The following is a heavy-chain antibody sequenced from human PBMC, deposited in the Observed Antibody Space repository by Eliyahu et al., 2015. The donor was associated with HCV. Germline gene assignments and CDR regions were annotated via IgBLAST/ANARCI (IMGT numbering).Heavy chain of an antibody. J-gene: IGHJ4*02. D-gene: IGHD1-1*01. V-gene: IGHV1-8*01. Sequence: QVQLVQSGPEVKKPGASVXVSCKTSGYTFTTYDINWVRQAAGQGLXWMGWMNPRTKNRGYAQNFQGRVTMTGDDSTDTAYMELSNLTSVDTAVYYCTRRGWNDYWGQGTLVTVSS. CDR3: TRRGWNDY. CDR1: GYTFTTYD. CDR2: MNPRTKNR.